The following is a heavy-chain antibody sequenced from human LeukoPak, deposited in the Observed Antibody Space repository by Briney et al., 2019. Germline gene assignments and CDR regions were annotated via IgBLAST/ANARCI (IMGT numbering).Heavy chain of an antibody. CDR1: GYTFTSYD. Sequence: EASVKVSCKASGYTFTSYDINWVRQATGQGLEWMGWMNPNSGNTGYAQKFQGRVTMTRNTSISTAYMELSSLRSEDTAVYYCARGGGYSGYDYGVGYDYWGQGTLVTVSS. CDR3: ARGGGYSGYDYGVGYDY. CDR2: MNPNSGNT. J-gene: IGHJ4*02. D-gene: IGHD5-12*01. V-gene: IGHV1-8*01.